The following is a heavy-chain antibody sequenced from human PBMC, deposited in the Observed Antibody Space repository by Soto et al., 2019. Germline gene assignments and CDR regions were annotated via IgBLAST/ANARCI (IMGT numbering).Heavy chain of an antibody. D-gene: IGHD5-12*01. CDR3: ASRHIFAIALHYWRQGSLVQDS. Sequence: PSETLSLTCTVSGGSISSGVYYWSWIRQPPGKGLEWIGYIYYSGSTYYNPSLKSRVTISVDTSKNQFSLKLSSVTAADTAVYYTASRHIFAIALHYWRQGSLVQDS. V-gene: IGHV4-30-4*01. CDR1: GGSISSGVYY. J-gene: IGHJ5*01. CDR2: IYYSGST.